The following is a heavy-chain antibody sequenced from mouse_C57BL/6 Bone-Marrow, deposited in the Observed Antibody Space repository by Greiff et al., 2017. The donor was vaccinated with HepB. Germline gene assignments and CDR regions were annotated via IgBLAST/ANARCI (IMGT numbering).Heavy chain of an antibody. Sequence: DVKLQESGPGLAKPSQTLSLTCSVPGYSITSDYWNWIRKFPGNKLEYMGYISYSGSTYYNPSLKSRISITRDTSKNQYYLQLNSVTTEDTATYYCARYRDGNDWYFDVWGTGTTVTVSS. CDR2: ISYSGST. D-gene: IGHD2-1*01. V-gene: IGHV3-8*01. CDR3: ARYRDGNDWYFDV. CDR1: GYSITSDY. J-gene: IGHJ1*03.